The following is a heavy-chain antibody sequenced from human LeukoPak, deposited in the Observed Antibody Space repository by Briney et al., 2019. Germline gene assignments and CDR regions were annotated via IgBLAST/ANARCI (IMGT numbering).Heavy chain of an antibody. CDR2: INHSGST. D-gene: IGHD3-3*01. V-gene: IGHV4-34*01. CDR3: ARDSQYYDFWSGYYTGGYNWFDP. J-gene: IGHJ5*02. Sequence: PSETLSLTCAVYGGSFSGYYWSWIRQPPGKGLEWIGEINHSGSTNYNPSLKSRVTISVDTSKNQFSLKLSSVTAADTAVYYCARDSQYYDFWSGYYTGGYNWFDPWGQGTLVTVSS. CDR1: GGSFSGYY.